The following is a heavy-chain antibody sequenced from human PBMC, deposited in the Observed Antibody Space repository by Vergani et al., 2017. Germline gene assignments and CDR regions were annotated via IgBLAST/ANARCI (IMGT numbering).Heavy chain of an antibody. Sequence: EVQLVASGGGLVQRGGSLRLSCEASGFTFSNLWMTWVRQAPGKGLEWVANIKYDGSEKNYVDSVKGRFTISRDNAKNSLYLQMNNLRVEDTAVYFCARSPHGYTYGGYISQFDPWGQGTLVTVSS. CDR2: IKYDGSEK. CDR1: GFTFSNLW. D-gene: IGHD5-18*01. J-gene: IGHJ5*02. CDR3: ARSPHGYTYGGYISQFDP. V-gene: IGHV3-7*01.